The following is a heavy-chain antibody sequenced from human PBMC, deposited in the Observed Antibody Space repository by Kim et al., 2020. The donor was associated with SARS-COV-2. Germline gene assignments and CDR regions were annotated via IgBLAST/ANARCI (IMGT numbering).Heavy chain of an antibody. CDR3: ARSSYGPVDY. CDR1: GGSFSGYY. D-gene: IGHD2-8*01. CDR2: INHSGST. V-gene: IGHV4-34*01. J-gene: IGHJ4*02. Sequence: SETLSLTCAVYGGSFSGYYWSWIRQPPGKGLEWIGEINHSGSTNYNPSLKSRVTISVDTSKNQFSLKLSSVTAADTAVYYCARSSYGPVDYWGQGTLVTVSS.